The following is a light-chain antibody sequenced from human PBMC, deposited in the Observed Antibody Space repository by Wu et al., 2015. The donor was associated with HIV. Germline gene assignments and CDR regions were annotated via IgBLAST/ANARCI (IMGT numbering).Light chain of an antibody. CDR1: QSVSSNY. Sequence: ENVLTQSPGTLPVSPGERVTLSCKASQSVSSNYLAWYQHKPGQPPKLLISQASTRAADIPDRFSGSGSATDFTLTISSLDPEDFAIYYCQHRTSWPFTFGPGTRVDIK. CDR2: QAS. V-gene: IGKV3D-20*02. CDR3: QHRTSWPFT. J-gene: IGKJ3*01.